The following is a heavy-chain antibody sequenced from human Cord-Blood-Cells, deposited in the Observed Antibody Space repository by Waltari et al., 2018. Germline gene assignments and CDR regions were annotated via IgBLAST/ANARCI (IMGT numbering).Heavy chain of an antibody. Sequence: QVQLQQCGAGLLKPSETLSLTCAVYGGSFSGYYWSWIRQPPGKGLEWIGEINHSGSTNYNPSLKSRVTISVDTSKNQFSLKLSSVTAADTAVYYCASSWELQGNWFDPWGQGTLVTVSS. CDR1: GGSFSGYY. V-gene: IGHV4-34*01. CDR3: ASSWELQGNWFDP. CDR2: INHSGST. D-gene: IGHD1-26*01. J-gene: IGHJ5*02.